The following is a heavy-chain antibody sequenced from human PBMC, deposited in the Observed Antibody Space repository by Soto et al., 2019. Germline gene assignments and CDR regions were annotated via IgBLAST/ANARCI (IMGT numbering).Heavy chain of an antibody. Sequence: GWSLRLSCSASGFTFSSYAMHWVRQAPGKGLEYVSAISSNGGSTYYADSVKGRFTISRDNSKNTLYLQMSSLRAEDTAVYYCVKDKGVQQLVRRGWFDPWGQGTLVTVSS. V-gene: IGHV3-64D*08. CDR2: ISSNGGST. CDR3: VKDKGVQQLVRRGWFDP. CDR1: GFTFSSYA. J-gene: IGHJ5*02. D-gene: IGHD6-13*01.